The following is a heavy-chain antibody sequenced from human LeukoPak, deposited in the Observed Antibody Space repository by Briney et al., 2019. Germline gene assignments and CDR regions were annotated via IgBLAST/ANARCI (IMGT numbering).Heavy chain of an antibody. CDR1: GYTFTSYG. D-gene: IGHD5-24*01. V-gene: IGHV1-18*01. CDR3: ARDLAYNYGDPHYFDY. Sequence: ASVEVSCKASGYTFTSYGISWVRQAPGQGLEWMGWISAYNGNTNYAQKLQGRVTMTTDTSASTAYMELRSLRSDDTAVYYCARDLAYNYGDPHYFDYWGQGTLVTVSS. CDR2: ISAYNGNT. J-gene: IGHJ4*02.